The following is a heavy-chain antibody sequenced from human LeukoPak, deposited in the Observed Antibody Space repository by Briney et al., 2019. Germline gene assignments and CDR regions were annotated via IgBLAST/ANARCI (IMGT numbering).Heavy chain of an antibody. D-gene: IGHD3-3*01. Sequence: GGSLRLACPVSGFTFSSYAMSWVRQAPGRGLEWVSAISGRGGSTYYADSVKGRFTISRDNSKNTLYLQMNSLRAEDTAVYYCAKDGHYDFWSGYYNPNWFDPWGQGTLVTVSS. V-gene: IGHV3-23*01. CDR3: AKDGHYDFWSGYYNPNWFDP. J-gene: IGHJ5*02. CDR1: GFTFSSYA. CDR2: ISGRGGST.